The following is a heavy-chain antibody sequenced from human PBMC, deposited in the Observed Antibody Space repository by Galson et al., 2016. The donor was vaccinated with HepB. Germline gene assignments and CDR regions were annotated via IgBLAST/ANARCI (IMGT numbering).Heavy chain of an antibody. CDR3: AKGAYSLPENFQH. CDR2: ISGSGGTT. D-gene: IGHD2-15*01. J-gene: IGHJ1*01. CDR1: GFTFSSFA. V-gene: IGHV3-23*01. Sequence: SLRLSCAASGFTFSSFAMSWVRRVPGKGLEWVSSISGSGGTTYYADSLKGRFTISRDNSKSTLYPQMNSLRAENTAVYYCAKGAYSLPENFQHWGQGTLVTVSS.